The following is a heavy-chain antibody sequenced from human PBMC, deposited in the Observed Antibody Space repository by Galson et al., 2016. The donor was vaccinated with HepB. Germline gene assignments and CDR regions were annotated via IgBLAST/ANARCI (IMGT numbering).Heavy chain of an antibody. V-gene: IGHV3-21*01. D-gene: IGHD1-14*01. CDR3: TRQLPEPNTRGGDPYYFDS. CDR1: GFTFSRYT. J-gene: IGHJ5*01. Sequence: SLRLSCAASGFTFSRYTMNWVRQAPGKGLEWVSSITFGSSYIYYGDSVWGRFTISRDNAKNSLYLQMLSLRAEDTAVYYCTRQLPEPNTRGGDPYYFDSWGRGTLVTVSS. CDR2: ITFGSSYI.